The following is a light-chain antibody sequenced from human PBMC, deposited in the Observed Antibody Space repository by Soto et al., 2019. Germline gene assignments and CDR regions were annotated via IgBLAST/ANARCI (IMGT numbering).Light chain of an antibody. CDR3: QQYDNKPPII. V-gene: IGKV3-15*01. J-gene: IGKJ5*01. CDR1: QSVSSN. Sequence: EIVMTQSPATLSVSPGERATLSCRASQSVSSNLAWYQQKPGPAPRLLIYATSTSATGIPDRFSGSGSGTELTLTIGSLQPADFGLYHCQQYDNKPPIIFGQGTRLESK. CDR2: ATS.